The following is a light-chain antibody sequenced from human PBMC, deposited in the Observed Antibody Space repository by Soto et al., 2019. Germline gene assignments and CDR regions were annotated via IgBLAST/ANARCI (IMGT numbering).Light chain of an antibody. CDR1: QGINSY. CDR2: TAS. CDR3: QQLYTYPLT. J-gene: IGKJ4*01. Sequence: DIQLTQSPSFLSASVGDRVTVTCRASQGINSYLAWYQQKPGKAPKLLICTASTLQSGVPSRFSGSGSGTEFTLTITSLQPEDFAAYYCQQLYTYPLTFGGGTKVDIK. V-gene: IGKV1-9*01.